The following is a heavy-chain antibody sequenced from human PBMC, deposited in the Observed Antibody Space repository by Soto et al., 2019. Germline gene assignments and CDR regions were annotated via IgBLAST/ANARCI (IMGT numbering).Heavy chain of an antibody. J-gene: IGHJ6*02. Sequence: ASVKVSCKASGYTFTSYAMHWVRQAPGQRLEWMGWINAGNGNTKYSQKFQGRVTITRDTSASTAYMGLSSLRSEDPAVYYCARDLITMVRGVLLMNNYYYYGMDVWGQGTTVTVSS. CDR3: ARDLITMVRGVLLMNNYYYYGMDV. V-gene: IGHV1-3*01. CDR1: GYTFTSYA. D-gene: IGHD3-10*01. CDR2: INAGNGNT.